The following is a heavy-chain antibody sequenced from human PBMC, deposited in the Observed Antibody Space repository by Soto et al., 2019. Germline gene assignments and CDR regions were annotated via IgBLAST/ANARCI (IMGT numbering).Heavy chain of an antibody. J-gene: IGHJ6*02. Sequence: SETLSLTCTVSGDSISSYHWSWIRQPPGKGLEWIGYIYYSGYTNYSPSLKSRVSISVDTSKNEFSLKLSSVTAADTAVYYCARHGIRYYYDSSDYYALDVRGQGSTVTVSS. CDR3: ARHGIRYYYDSSDYYALDV. D-gene: IGHD3-22*01. CDR2: IYYSGYT. V-gene: IGHV4-59*08. CDR1: GDSISSYH.